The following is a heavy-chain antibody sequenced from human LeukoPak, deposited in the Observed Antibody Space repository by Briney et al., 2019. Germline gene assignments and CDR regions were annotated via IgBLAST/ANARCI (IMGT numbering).Heavy chain of an antibody. J-gene: IGHJ5*02. CDR3: AREVHYYDSSGYFSNWFDP. V-gene: IGHV3-48*03. Sequence: PGGSLRRSCAASGFTFSSYEMNWVRQAPGKGLEWVSYISSSGSTIYYADSVKGRFTISRDNAKNSLYLQMNSLRAEDTAVYYCAREVHYYDSSGYFSNWFDPWGQGTLVTVSS. CDR1: GFTFSSYE. CDR2: ISSSGSTI. D-gene: IGHD3-22*01.